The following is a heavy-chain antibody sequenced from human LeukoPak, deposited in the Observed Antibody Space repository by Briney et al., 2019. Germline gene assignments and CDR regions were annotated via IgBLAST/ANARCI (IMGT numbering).Heavy chain of an antibody. CDR3: ARDSCTNGVCYPYYYMDV. Sequence: SVKVSCXASGGTFSIYTISWVRQARGQGLEWMGRIIPILGIANYAQKFQGRVTITADKSTSTAYMELSSLRSEDTAVYYCARDSCTNGVCYPYYYMDVWGKGTTVTVSS. V-gene: IGHV1-69*04. D-gene: IGHD2-8*01. CDR1: GGTFSIYT. CDR2: IIPILGIA. J-gene: IGHJ6*03.